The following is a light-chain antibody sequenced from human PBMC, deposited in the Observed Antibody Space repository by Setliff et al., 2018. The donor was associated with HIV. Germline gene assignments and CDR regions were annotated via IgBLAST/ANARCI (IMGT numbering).Light chain of an antibody. J-gene: IGLJ2*01. V-gene: IGLV8-61*01. CDR1: SGSVSTDYY. Sequence: QTVVTQEPSFSVSPGGTVTLTCGLSSGSVSTDYYPSWYQQTPGQAPLTLIYNTNTRSSGVPDRFSGSILGNKAALTITGAQADDESDYYCVLYMGSGMLVFGGGT. CDR2: NTN. CDR3: VLYMGSGMLV.